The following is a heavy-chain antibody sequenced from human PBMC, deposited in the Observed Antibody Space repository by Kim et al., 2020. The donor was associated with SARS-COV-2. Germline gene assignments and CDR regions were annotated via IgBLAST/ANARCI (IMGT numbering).Heavy chain of an antibody. CDR3: ARVGGPYYYDSSVGI. Sequence: SETLSLTCTVSGGSISSYYWSWIRQPPGKGLEWIGYIYYSGSTNYNPSLKSRVTISVDTSKNQFSLKLSSVTAADTAVYYCARVGGPYYYDSSVGIWGQGTMVTVSS. J-gene: IGHJ3*02. D-gene: IGHD3-22*01. V-gene: IGHV4-59*01. CDR2: IYYSGST. CDR1: GGSISSYY.